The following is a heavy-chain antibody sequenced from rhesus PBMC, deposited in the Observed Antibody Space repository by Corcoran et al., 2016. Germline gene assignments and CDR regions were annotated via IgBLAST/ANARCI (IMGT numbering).Heavy chain of an antibody. V-gene: IGHV4-160*01. CDR2: IRSGGST. CDR3: ARQGSGYFDI. Sequence: QVQLQQWGEGLVKPSETLSLTCAVYGGSVSGYWWGWIRQPPGKGLEWIGRIRSGGSTNYNPSLKSRVTISIDTSKNQFSLKLSSVTAADTAVYYCARQGSGYFDIWGPGTPITISS. D-gene: IGHD5-42*01. J-gene: IGHJ2*01. CDR1: GGSVSGYW.